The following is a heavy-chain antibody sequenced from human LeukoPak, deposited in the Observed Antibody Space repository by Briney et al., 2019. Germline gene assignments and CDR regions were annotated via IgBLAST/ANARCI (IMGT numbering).Heavy chain of an antibody. CDR3: ARVGSSWSDWFDP. CDR2: IIPILGIA. CDR1: GETFSSYA. D-gene: IGHD6-13*01. V-gene: IGHV1-69*04. J-gene: IGHJ5*02. Sequence: GSSVKVSCKASGETFSSYAISWVRQAPGQRLEWMGRIIPILGIANYAQKFQGRVTITADKSTSTAYMELSSLRSEDTAVYYCARVGSSWSDWFDPCGQGILVTVSS.